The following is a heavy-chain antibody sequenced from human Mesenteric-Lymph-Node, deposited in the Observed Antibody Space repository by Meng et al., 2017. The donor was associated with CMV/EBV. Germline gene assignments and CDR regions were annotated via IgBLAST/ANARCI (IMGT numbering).Heavy chain of an antibody. Sequence: GESLKISCAASGFTFSGYGMGWVRQSPGKGLEWVSSISANGGSTFYTDSVKGRFTISRDNSKNTLYPQLNSLRGEDTAIYYCAKVLEVGATTPFDHWGQGTLVTVSS. D-gene: IGHD1-26*01. CDR2: ISANGGST. CDR1: GFTFSGYG. V-gene: IGHV3-23*01. CDR3: AKVLEVGATTPFDH. J-gene: IGHJ4*02.